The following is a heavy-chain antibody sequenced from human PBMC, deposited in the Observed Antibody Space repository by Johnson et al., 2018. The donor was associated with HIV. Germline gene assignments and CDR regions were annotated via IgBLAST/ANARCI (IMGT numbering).Heavy chain of an antibody. V-gene: IGHV3-30*14. Sequence: QVQLVESGGGVVQPGRSLRLSCAASGFTFRSYAMHWVRQAPGKGLAWVADISYDGTNKYYADSVKGRFTISRDNSKNTLYLQMNRLRAEDTAVYYCAREWLYGFDIWGQGTMVTVSS. CDR1: GFTFRSYA. D-gene: IGHD5-24*01. J-gene: IGHJ3*02. CDR3: AREWLYGFDI. CDR2: ISYDGTNK.